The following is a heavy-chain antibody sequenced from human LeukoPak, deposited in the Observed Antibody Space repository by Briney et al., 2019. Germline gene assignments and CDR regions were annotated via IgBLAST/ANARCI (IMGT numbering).Heavy chain of an antibody. V-gene: IGHV3-48*01. D-gene: IGHD3-16*01. CDR1: GFTFSNYY. J-gene: IGHJ3*02. CDR3: ARDQGGGVFDI. CDR2: ISGSSTTI. Sequence: GGSLRLSCAASGFTFSNYYMNWVRQAPGKGLGWVSYISGSSTTIYYADSVKGRFTISRDNAKNSLYLQMHSLRAEDTAVYYCARDQGGGVFDIWGQGTMVTVSS.